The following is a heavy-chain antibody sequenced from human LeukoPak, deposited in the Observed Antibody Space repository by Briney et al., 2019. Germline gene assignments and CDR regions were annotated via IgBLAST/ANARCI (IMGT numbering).Heavy chain of an antibody. Sequence: SETLSLTCAVYGGSLGGYYWSWIRQPPGKRLEWIGEVNHSGNTNYNPSLKSRVTISLDTSKNQFSLKLTSVTAADTAVYYCAREVVVVPAAAFDTWGQGTMVTVSS. CDR2: VNHSGNT. J-gene: IGHJ3*02. CDR1: GGSLGGYY. CDR3: AREVVVVPAAAFDT. D-gene: IGHD2-2*01. V-gene: IGHV4-34*01.